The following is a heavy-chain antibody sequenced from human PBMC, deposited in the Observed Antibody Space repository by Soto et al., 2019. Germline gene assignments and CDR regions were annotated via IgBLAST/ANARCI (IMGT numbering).Heavy chain of an antibody. CDR3: ARVGDIVVVPAAMPENY. Sequence: ASVKVSCKASGYTFTSYGISWVRQAPGQGLEWMGWISAYNGNTNYAQKLQGRVTMTTDTSTSTAYMELRSLRSDDTAVYYCARVGDIVVVPAAMPENYWGQGTLVTVSS. CDR1: GYTFTSYG. J-gene: IGHJ4*02. CDR2: ISAYNGNT. V-gene: IGHV1-18*01. D-gene: IGHD2-2*01.